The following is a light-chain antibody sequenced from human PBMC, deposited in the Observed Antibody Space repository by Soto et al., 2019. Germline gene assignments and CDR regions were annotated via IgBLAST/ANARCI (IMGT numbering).Light chain of an antibody. CDR3: CSYADSSTYV. CDR1: SSDVGSYNV. CDR2: EGS. J-gene: IGLJ1*01. Sequence: QSALTQAASVSGSPGQSITISCTGTSSDVGSYNVVSWYQQHPGKAPKLMIYEGSKRPSGVSNRFSGSKSGNTASLTISGLQAEDEADYYCCSYADSSTYVFGTGTKVTVL. V-gene: IGLV2-23*01.